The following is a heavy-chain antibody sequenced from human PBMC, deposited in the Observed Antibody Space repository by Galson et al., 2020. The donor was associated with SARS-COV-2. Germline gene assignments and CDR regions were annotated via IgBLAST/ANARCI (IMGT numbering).Heavy chain of an antibody. CDR1: GYSVSTTNY. D-gene: IGHD3-22*01. CDR2: VYPSGTT. CDR3: ARQGVNMIVLVTVPGWYFDL. Sequence: SQTLSLTCTLSGYSVSTTNYWGWVRQPPGRGLEWIGSVYPSGTTYYNPSLKSRVTISVDTSKNQFSLRLDSVTAADTALYYCARQGVNMIVLVTVPGWYFDLWDRGTLVTVSS. J-gene: IGHJ2*01. V-gene: IGHV4-38-2*02.